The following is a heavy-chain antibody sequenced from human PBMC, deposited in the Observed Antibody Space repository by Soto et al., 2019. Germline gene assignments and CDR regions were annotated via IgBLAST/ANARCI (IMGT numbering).Heavy chain of an antibody. CDR1: GGSISSSNW. Sequence: SETLSLTCAVSGGSISSSNWWSWVRQPPGKGLEWIGEIYHSGSTNYNPSLKSRVTISVDTSKNQISLKLSSVTAADTAVYYCARDDSARPATYWGQGTLVTSPQ. V-gene: IGHV4-4*02. D-gene: IGHD1-26*01. CDR2: IYHSGST. CDR3: ARDDSARPATY. J-gene: IGHJ4*02.